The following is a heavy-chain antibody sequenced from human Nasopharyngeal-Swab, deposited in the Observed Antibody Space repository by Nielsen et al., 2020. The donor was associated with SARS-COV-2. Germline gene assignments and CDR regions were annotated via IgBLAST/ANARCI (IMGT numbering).Heavy chain of an antibody. Sequence: GSLRLSCAASGFTFSSYGMHWVRQAPGKGLEWVAVIWYDGSNKYYADSVKGRFTISRDNSKNTLYLQMNSLRAEDTAVYYCAGHSGRQPDAFDIWGQGTMVTVSS. J-gene: IGHJ3*02. V-gene: IGHV3-33*01. CDR2: IWYDGSNK. CDR1: GFTFSSYG. CDR3: AGHSGRQPDAFDI. D-gene: IGHD6-25*01.